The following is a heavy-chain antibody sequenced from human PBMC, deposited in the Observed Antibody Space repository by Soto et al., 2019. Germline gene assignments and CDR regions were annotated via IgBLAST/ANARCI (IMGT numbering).Heavy chain of an antibody. D-gene: IGHD1-26*01. J-gene: IGHJ4*02. Sequence: QLQLQESGSGLVKPSLTLSLTCAVSGGSISSGGYSWSWIRQPPGKGLEWIGYIYHSGSTYYNPSPSRRATIALARAQTQLSLELGSVPAADTAVYYCAAGGGLPRYFWGQGTLVTVSS. CDR1: GGSISSGGYS. CDR2: IYHSGST. CDR3: AAGGGLPRYF. V-gene: IGHV4-30-2*01.